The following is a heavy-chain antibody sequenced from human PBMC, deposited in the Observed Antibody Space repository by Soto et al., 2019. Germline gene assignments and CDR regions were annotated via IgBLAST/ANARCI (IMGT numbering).Heavy chain of an antibody. CDR2: INPSSGGT. CDR3: ARDQSPSSGWPGMDV. CDR1: GYTFTDYY. V-gene: IGHV1-2*02. D-gene: IGHD6-19*01. J-gene: IGHJ6*02. Sequence: ASVKVSCKASGYTFTDYYMHWVRQAPGQGLEWMGWINPSSGGTNYAQKFQGRVTMTRDTSISTAYMELNRLRSDDTAVYYCARDQSPSSGWPGMDVWGQGTTVTVSS.